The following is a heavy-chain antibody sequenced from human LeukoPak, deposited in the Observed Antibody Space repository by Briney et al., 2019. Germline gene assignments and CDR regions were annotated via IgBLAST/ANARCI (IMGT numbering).Heavy chain of an antibody. D-gene: IGHD3-22*01. CDR1: GFTFSSYT. CDR2: ISSSSTYI. CDR3: ARGKNYDSRDAFDI. Sequence: GGSLRLSCAASGFTFSSYTMNWVRQAPGKGLEWVSSISSSSTYINYADSVKGRFTISRDNAKNSLYLQMNSLRAEDTAVYYCARGKNYDSRDAFDIWGQGTMVTVSS. V-gene: IGHV3-21*01. J-gene: IGHJ3*02.